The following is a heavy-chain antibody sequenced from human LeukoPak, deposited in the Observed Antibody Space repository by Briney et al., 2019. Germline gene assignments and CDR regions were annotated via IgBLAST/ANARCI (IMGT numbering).Heavy chain of an antibody. Sequence: PGGSLRLSCSASGFTFSSYGMHWVRQGPGKGLGWVAFIRYDGSNKYYADSVKGRFTISRDNSKNTLYLQMNSLRAEDTAVYYCARPYYDFWSVTNRGPLDYWGQGTLVTVSS. V-gene: IGHV3-30*02. CDR2: IRYDGSNK. CDR1: GFTFSSYG. J-gene: IGHJ4*02. CDR3: ARPYYDFWSVTNRGPLDY. D-gene: IGHD3-3*01.